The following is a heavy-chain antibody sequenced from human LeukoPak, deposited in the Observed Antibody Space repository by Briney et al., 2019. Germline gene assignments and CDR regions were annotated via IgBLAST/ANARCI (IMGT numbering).Heavy chain of an antibody. J-gene: IGHJ6*03. V-gene: IGHV4-59*01. CDR2: IYYSRST. Sequence: SETLSLTCTVSGGSISSYYWSWIRQPPGKGLEWIGYIYYSRSTNYNPSLKSRVTISVDTSKNQFSLKLNSVTAADTAVYYCARSSEGRYYYDSSGYSYYYYYMDVWGKGTTVTISS. CDR3: ARSSEGRYYYDSSGYSYYYYYMDV. D-gene: IGHD3-22*01. CDR1: GGSISSYY.